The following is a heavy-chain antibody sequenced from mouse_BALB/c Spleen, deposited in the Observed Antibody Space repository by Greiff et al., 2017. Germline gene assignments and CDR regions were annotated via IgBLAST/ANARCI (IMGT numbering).Heavy chain of an antibody. CDR2: IWSGGST. Sequence: VKLMESGPGLVQPSQSLSITCTVSGFSLTSYGVHWVRQSPGKGLEWLGVIWSGGSTDYNAAFISRLSISKDNSKSQVFFKMNSLQANDTAIYYCAPQDFDVWGAGTTVTVSA. V-gene: IGHV2-2*02. CDR3: APQDFDV. J-gene: IGHJ1*01. CDR1: GFSLTSYG.